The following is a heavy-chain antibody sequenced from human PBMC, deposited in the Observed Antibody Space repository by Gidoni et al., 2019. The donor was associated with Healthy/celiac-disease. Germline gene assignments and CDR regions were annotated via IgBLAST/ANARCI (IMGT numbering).Heavy chain of an antibody. CDR3: AKDRYYYDSSGYYYEVRHYFDY. J-gene: IGHJ4*02. CDR1: GFTFSSYG. V-gene: IGHV3-30*18. Sequence: QVQLVESGGGVVQPGRSLRLSCAASGFTFSSYGMHLVRQAPGKGLEGVAVISYDGSNKYYADYVKGRFTISRDNSKNTLYLQMNSLRAEDTAVYYCAKDRYYYDSSGYYYEVRHYFDYWGQGTLVTVSS. CDR2: ISYDGSNK. D-gene: IGHD3-22*01.